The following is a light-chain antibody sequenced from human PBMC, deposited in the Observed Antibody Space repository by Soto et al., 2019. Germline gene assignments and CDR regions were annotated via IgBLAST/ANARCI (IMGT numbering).Light chain of an antibody. J-gene: IGLJ1*01. CDR1: SSDVGGYNY. CDR3: SSRAGSAPYV. CDR2: EVS. V-gene: IGLV2-8*01. Sequence: QPVLTQPPSASGSPGQSVTISCTGTSSDVGGYNYVSWYQHHPGKAPKVMVYEVSKRPSGVPDRFSGSKSGNTASLTVSGLQAEDEADYYCSSRAGSAPYVFGTGTKLTVL.